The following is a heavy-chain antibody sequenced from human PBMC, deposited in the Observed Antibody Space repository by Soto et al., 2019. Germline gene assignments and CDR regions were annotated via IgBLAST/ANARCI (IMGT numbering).Heavy chain of an antibody. J-gene: IGHJ4*02. CDR2: IHHSGST. CDR1: GYSISSGYY. D-gene: IGHD6-13*01. CDR3: ATTPGLAPGGRFKD. V-gene: IGHV4-38-2*01. Sequence: SATLPLTYSFSGYSISSGYYWCWIRQPPGKGLEWIGSIHHSGSTYYNPSLKSRVTISVDTSKNQFSLRLSSVTAADTAVYYCATTPGLAPGGRFKDWGKGARVTLAS.